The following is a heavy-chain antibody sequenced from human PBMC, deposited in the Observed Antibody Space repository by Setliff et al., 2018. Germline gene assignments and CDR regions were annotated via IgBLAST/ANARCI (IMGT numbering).Heavy chain of an antibody. CDR2: IIPIFGTT. J-gene: IGHJ3*02. CDR3: VRDRAAIVVGPPTAAFDI. D-gene: IGHD2-2*01. CDR1: RGTFSSYG. V-gene: IGHV1-69*05. Sequence: GASVKVSCKASRGTFSSYGITWVRQAPGQGLEWMGGIIPIFGTTGYAQKFQGRVTITTDESTSTAYMEMSSLRSEDTAQYYCVRDRAAIVVGPPTAAFDIWGQGTMVTVSS.